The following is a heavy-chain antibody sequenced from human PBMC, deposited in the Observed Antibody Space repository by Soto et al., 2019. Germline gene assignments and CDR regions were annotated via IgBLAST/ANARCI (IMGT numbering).Heavy chain of an antibody. D-gene: IGHD2-2*01. J-gene: IGHJ4*02. CDR1: GFTFSSYS. Sequence: EVQLVESGGGLVKPGGSLRLSCAASGFTFSSYSMNWVRQAPGKGLEWVSSISSSSSYIYYADSVKGRFTISRDNAKNSLYLQMNSLRAEDTAVYYCARAPWPDIVVVPAAIRDYWGQGTLVTVSS. CDR3: ARAPWPDIVVVPAAIRDY. V-gene: IGHV3-21*01. CDR2: ISSSSSYI.